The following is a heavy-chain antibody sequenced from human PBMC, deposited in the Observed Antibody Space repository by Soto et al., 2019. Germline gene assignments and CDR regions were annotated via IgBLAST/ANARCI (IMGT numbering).Heavy chain of an antibody. V-gene: IGHV1-46*03. J-gene: IGHJ3*02. CDR2: INPSGGST. D-gene: IGHD3-22*01. Sequence: QVQLVQSGAEVKKPGASVKVSCKASGYTFTSYYMHWVRQAPGQGLEWRGIINPSGGSTSYAQKFRCGVTVTRDKSISTVCLELTSVRSEDTAVYLCARGGGYYDSSGYYYFGDAFDIWGQGTMVTVSS. CDR3: ARGGGYYDSSGYYYFGDAFDI. CDR1: GYTFTSYY.